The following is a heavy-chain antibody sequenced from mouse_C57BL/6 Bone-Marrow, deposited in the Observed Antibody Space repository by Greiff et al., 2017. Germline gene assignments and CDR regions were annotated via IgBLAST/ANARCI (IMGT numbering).Heavy chain of an antibody. CDR3: PRGGTSALLPRLVALLSY. D-gene: IGHD3-3*01. Sequence: VQLQQSGPELVKPGASVKISCKASGYTFTDYYMNWVKQSHGKSLEWIGDINPDKGGTSYNQKFKGKATLTVDKSSSTAYMELRSLTSEDSAVLYCPRGGTSALLPRLVALLSYWGQGTLVTVSA. J-gene: IGHJ3*01. V-gene: IGHV1-26*01. CDR2: INPDKGGT. CDR1: GYTFTDYY.